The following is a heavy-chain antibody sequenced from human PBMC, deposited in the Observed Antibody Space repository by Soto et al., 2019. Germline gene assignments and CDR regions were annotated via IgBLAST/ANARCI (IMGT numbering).Heavy chain of an antibody. CDR3: ARGGSGYHTVRGVSGTMDV. CDR2: ISPYNGHT. V-gene: IGHV1-18*04. J-gene: IGHJ6*03. CDR1: DYIFTGYG. D-gene: IGHD3-22*01. Sequence: QAQVVQSGDEVKKPGASVKVSCKASDYIFTGYGISWGRHAPGQGLEWLGWISPYNGHTELAQRLQGSLTLTSEKATTRACMELSNGRADDTAVYYCARGGSGYHTVRGVSGTMDVWGKGTTVTVSS.